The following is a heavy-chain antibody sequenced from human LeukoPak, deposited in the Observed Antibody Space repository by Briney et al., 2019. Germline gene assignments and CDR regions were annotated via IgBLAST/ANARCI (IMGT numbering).Heavy chain of an antibody. D-gene: IGHD3-22*01. J-gene: IGHJ4*02. CDR1: GFTFSSYA. CDR2: ISGSGGST. CDR3: AKASDLYYDSSGYFV. V-gene: IGHV3-23*01. Sequence: PGGSLRLSCAASGFTFSSYAMSWVRQAPGKGLEWVSAISGSGGSTYYADSVKGRFTISRDNSKNTLYLQMNSLRAEDTAVYYCAKASDLYYDSSGYFVWGQGTLVTVSS.